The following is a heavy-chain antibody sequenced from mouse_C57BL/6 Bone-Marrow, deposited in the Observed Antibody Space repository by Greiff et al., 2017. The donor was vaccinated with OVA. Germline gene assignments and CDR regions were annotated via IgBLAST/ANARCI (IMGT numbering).Heavy chain of an antibody. CDR1: GYAFSSSW. J-gene: IGHJ4*01. Sequence: VMLVESGPELVKPGASVKISCKASGYAFSSSWMNWVKQRPGKGLEWIGRIYPGDGDTNYNGKFKGKATLTADKSSSTAYMQLSSLPSEDSAVYFCARELRRGYYAMDYWGQGTSVTVSS. CDR3: ARELRRGYYAMDY. D-gene: IGHD2-12*01. CDR2: IYPGDGDT. V-gene: IGHV1-82*01.